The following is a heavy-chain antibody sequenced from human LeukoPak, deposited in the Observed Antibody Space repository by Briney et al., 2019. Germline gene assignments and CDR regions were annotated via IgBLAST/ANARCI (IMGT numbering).Heavy chain of an antibody. CDR1: GFTFDDYD. V-gene: IGHV3-20*04. J-gene: IGHJ4*02. CDR2: INWNGGST. CDR3: ARGTSNFSWYYAY. Sequence: SGGSLRLSCAASGFTFDDYDMSWVRQAPGKGLEWVSGINWNGGSTGYADSVKGRFTISRDNARNSLYLQMNSLRAEDTALYYCARGTSNFSWYYAYWGQGILVTVSS. D-gene: IGHD4-11*01.